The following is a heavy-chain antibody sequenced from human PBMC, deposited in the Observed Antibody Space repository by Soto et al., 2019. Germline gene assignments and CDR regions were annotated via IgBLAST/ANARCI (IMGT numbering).Heavy chain of an antibody. D-gene: IGHD2-15*01. Sequence: SVKVSCKASGSGFIRSGIQWVRQAHGQRLEWIGWIVVASGQTNYAQNFRGRVAITRDTSTATAYIELTGLTSEDTAVYFCSADRSDIGVGWWVWGQGTTVTVSS. CDR1: GSGFIRSG. V-gene: IGHV1-58*02. CDR2: IVVASGQT. CDR3: SADRSDIGVGWWV. J-gene: IGHJ6*02.